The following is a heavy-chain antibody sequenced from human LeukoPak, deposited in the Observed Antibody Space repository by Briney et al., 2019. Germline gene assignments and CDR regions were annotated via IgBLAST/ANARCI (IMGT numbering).Heavy chain of an antibody. CDR3: ARDLDYCSGGSCYSNNDY. D-gene: IGHD2-15*01. V-gene: IGHV1-2*02. J-gene: IGHJ4*02. Sequence: ASVKVSCKASGYTFTGYYMHWVRQAPGQGLEWMGWINPNSGGINYAQKFQGRVTMTRDTSISTAYMELSRLRSDDTAVYYCARDLDYCSGGSCYSNNDYWGQGTLVTVSS. CDR1: GYTFTGYY. CDR2: INPNSGGI.